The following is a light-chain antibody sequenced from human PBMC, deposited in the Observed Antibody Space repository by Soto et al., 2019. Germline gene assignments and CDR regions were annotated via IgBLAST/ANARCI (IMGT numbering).Light chain of an antibody. J-gene: IGLJ2*01. CDR3: SSYTRNSTLV. V-gene: IGLV2-14*01. CDR2: EVS. Sequence: QSALTQTASVSGSPGQSITISCTGTSSDVGGYNYVSWYQQHPGKAPQLMIYEVSNRPSGVSNRFSGSKSGNTASLTISGLQAEDEADYYCSSYTRNSTLVFGGGTQLTVL. CDR1: SSDVGGYNY.